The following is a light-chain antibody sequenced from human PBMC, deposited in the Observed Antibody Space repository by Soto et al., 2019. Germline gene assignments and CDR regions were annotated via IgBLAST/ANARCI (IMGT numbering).Light chain of an antibody. V-gene: IGLV1-40*01. CDR1: SSNIGAGYD. Sequence: QSVLTQPPSVSGAPGQRVTISCTGSSSNIGAGYDVYWYQQFPGTAPKLLIYANSNQPSGVPDRFSGSKSGTSASLAITGLQAESEAGYYCQSYDSSLSVSVFGGGTQLTVL. CDR2: ANS. CDR3: QSYDSSLSVSV. J-gene: IGLJ2*01.